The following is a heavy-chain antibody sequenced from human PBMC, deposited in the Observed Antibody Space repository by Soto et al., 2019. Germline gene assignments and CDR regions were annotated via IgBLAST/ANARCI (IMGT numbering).Heavy chain of an antibody. Sequence: QVTLKESGPVLVTPTETLTLTCTVSGFSLSNARMGVSSIRQPPGKALKRLAHLFPTDEKSYSTSLKSSLTTSKDTSKSQVVLTMTNTDPVDTATYYCARIQGIAVVGYTYYSYGMDVWGQGTTVTVSS. V-gene: IGHV2-26*01. D-gene: IGHD6-19*01. CDR3: ARIQGIAVVGYTYYSYGMDV. J-gene: IGHJ6*02. CDR1: GFSLSNARMG. CDR2: LFPTDEK.